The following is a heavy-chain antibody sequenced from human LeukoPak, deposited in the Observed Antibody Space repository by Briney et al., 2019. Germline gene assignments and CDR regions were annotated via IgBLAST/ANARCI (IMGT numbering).Heavy chain of an antibody. CDR2: IYPGDSDT. D-gene: IGHD2-8*01. J-gene: IGHJ5*02. CDR3: ASKFHLGYCTNGVCPNWFDP. CDR1: GYSFTSYW. Sequence: GESLKISCKGSGYSFTSYWIGWVRQMPGKGLEWMGIIYPGDSDTRYSPSFQGQVTISADKSISTAYLQWSSLKASDTAMYYCASKFHLGYCTNGVCPNWFDPWGQGTLVTVSS. V-gene: IGHV5-51*01.